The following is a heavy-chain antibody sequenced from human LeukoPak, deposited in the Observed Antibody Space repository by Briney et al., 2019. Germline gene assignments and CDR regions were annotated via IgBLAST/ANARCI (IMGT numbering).Heavy chain of an antibody. CDR2: ISSSGSTI. CDR1: GFTFSDYY. D-gene: IGHD2-15*01. CDR3: AKATVTSCIGAFCYPFDS. J-gene: IGHJ4*02. Sequence: GGSLRLSCAASGFTFSDYYMSWIRQAPGKGLEWVSYISSSGSTIYYADSVKGRFTISRDNAKNSLYLQMNSLRAEDTAVYYCAKATVTSCIGAFCYPFDSWGQGTLVTVSS. V-gene: IGHV3-11*01.